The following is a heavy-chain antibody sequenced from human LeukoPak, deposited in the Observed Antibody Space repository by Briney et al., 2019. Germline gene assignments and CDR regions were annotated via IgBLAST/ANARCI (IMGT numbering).Heavy chain of an antibody. CDR2: INHSGST. CDR1: GGSFSGYY. J-gene: IGHJ5*01. Sequence: PSETLSLTCAVYGGSFSGYYWSWIRQPPGKGLEWIGEINHSGSTNYNPSLKSRVTISVDTSKNQFSLKLSSVTAADTAVYYCARRGSALWSGELLEGWFDSWGQGTLVTVTS. D-gene: IGHD3-10*01. V-gene: IGHV4-34*01. CDR3: ARRGSALWSGELLEGWFDS.